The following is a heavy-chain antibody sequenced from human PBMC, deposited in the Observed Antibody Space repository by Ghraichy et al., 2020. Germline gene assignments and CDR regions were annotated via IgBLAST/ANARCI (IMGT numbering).Heavy chain of an antibody. CDR2: ISGSGGST. J-gene: IGHJ6*02. CDR3: AKVLRDFWRIRNYYYYYGMDV. D-gene: IGHD3-3*01. V-gene: IGHV3-23*01. Sequence: GGSLRLSCAASGFTFSSYAMSWVRQAPGKGLEWVSAISGSGGSTYYADSVKGRFTISRDNSKNTLYLQMNSLRAEDTAVYYCAKVLRDFWRIRNYYYYYGMDVWGQGTTVTVSS. CDR1: GFTFSSYA.